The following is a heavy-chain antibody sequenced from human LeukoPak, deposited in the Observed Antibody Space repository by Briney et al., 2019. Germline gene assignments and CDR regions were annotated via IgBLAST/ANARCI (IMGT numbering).Heavy chain of an antibody. CDR1: GLSFTAFA. Sequence: GGSLRLSCAASGLSFTAFAMSWVRQGPARGLEWVSSMKGTGETFYADSVKGRFTLSRDSSRNTVHLQLNNLRVEDTAIYYCARASWVSTTDAVRWGQGTLVTVSS. D-gene: IGHD1-14*01. CDR2: MKGTGET. CDR3: ARASWVSTTDAVR. V-gene: IGHV3-23*01. J-gene: IGHJ4*02.